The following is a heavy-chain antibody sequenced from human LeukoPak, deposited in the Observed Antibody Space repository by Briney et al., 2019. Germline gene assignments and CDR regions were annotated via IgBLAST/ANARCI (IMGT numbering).Heavy chain of an antibody. V-gene: IGHV4-39*07. J-gene: IGHJ3*02. CDR2: INHSGST. Sequence: SETLSLTCTVSGGSISSSSYYWSWIRQPPGKGLEWIGEINHSGSTNYNPSLKSRVTISVDTSKNQFSLKLSSVTAADTAVYYCARSKIGYCSSTSCLFSAFDIWGQGTMVTVSS. CDR3: ARSKIGYCSSTSCLFSAFDI. CDR1: GGSISSSSYY. D-gene: IGHD2-2*01.